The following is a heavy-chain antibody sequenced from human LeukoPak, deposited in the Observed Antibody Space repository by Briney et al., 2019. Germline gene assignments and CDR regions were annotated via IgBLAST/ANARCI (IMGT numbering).Heavy chain of an antibody. D-gene: IGHD2-2*01. Sequence: PGGSLRLSCAASGFTFSTYWMSWVRQAPGKGLEWVSGISGSGGSTYYADSVKGRFTISRDNSKNSLFLQMNSLRAEDTAVYYCAKEYCGNTNCPLGDYWGQGTPVTVSS. J-gene: IGHJ4*02. CDR2: ISGSGGST. CDR1: GFTFSTYW. V-gene: IGHV3-23*01. CDR3: AKEYCGNTNCPLGDY.